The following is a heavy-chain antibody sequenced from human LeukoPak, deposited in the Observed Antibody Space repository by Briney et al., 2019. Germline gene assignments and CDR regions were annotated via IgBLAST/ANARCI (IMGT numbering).Heavy chain of an antibody. Sequence: GGSLRLSCAASGFTFSSYSMHWVRQAPGKGLEWVSSISSSSSYIYYADSVKGRFTISRDNAKNSLYLQMNSLRAEDTAVYYCARDGIAAAGTGDYWGQGTLVTVSS. CDR1: GFTFSSYS. J-gene: IGHJ4*02. D-gene: IGHD6-13*01. V-gene: IGHV3-21*01. CDR3: ARDGIAAAGTGDY. CDR2: ISSSSSYI.